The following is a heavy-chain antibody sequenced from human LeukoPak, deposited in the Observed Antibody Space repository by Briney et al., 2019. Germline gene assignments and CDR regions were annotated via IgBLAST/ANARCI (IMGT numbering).Heavy chain of an antibody. CDR1: GITFSNSA. CDR2: IAKSGDQT. Sequence: GGSLRLSCVPSGITFSNSALSWVRQAPGKGLEWVSTIAKSGDQTHYADSVRGLFTISRDIFKNTLYLQMNSLRAEDTAVYYCARSSPDIVVVVAATLRKAIDYWGQGTLVTVSS. D-gene: IGHD2-15*01. J-gene: IGHJ4*02. V-gene: IGHV3-23*01. CDR3: ARSSPDIVVVVAATLRKAIDY.